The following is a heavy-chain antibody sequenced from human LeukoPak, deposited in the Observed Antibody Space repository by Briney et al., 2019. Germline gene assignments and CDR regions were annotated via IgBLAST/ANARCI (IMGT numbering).Heavy chain of an antibody. J-gene: IGHJ4*02. D-gene: IGHD5-18*01. CDR3: AKPDPDTAMYYDY. CDR2: ISGSGGST. CDR1: GITISDAW. V-gene: IGHV3-23*01. Sequence: GGSLRLSCEASGITISDAWMSWVRQAPGKGLGWVSAISGSGGSTYYADSVKGRFTISRDNSKNTLYLQMNSLRAEDTAVYYCAKPDPDTAMYYDYWGQGTLVTVSS.